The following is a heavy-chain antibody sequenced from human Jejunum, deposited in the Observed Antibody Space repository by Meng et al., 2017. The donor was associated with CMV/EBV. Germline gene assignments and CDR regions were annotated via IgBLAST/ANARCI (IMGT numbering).Heavy chain of an antibody. CDR3: ARVSSGWDYFDY. CDR1: GGSVSSGGYY. J-gene: IGHJ4*02. CDR2: IYYSGST. V-gene: IGHV4-31*03. Sequence: QGQLQGSGPGLVKPPQTLSLTCTVSGGSVSSGGYYWTWIRQHPGKGLEWFRHIYYSGSTFYNPSLKRRVIISIDTSKNQFSLNLRSVTAADTAVYYCARVSSGWDYFDYWGQGTLVTVSS. D-gene: IGHD6-19*01.